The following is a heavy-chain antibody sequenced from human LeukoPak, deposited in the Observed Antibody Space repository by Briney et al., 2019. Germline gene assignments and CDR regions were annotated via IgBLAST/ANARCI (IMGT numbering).Heavy chain of an antibody. D-gene: IGHD2-21*01. CDR1: GFTFSNYA. J-gene: IGHJ4*02. CDR3: VRDVWGDRDSYFDY. V-gene: IGHV3-23*01. Sequence: GGSLRLSCAASGFTFSNYAMAWVRQAPGKGLEWVSSISDGGGHTYYADSVMGRFTISRDNAKNTLYLQMNSLRAEDTAVYYCVRDVWGDRDSYFDYWGQGTLVTVSS. CDR2: ISDGGGHT.